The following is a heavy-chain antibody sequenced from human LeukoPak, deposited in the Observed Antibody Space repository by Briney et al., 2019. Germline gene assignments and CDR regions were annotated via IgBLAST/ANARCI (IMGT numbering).Heavy chain of an antibody. Sequence: TGGSLRLSYAASGFTFSSYAMHWVRHAPGKGLEYVSAISSNGGSTYYANSVKGRFTISRDNSKNTLFLQMGSLRAEDMAVYYCARGGSIAARPIDYWGQGTLVTVSS. CDR3: ARGGSIAARPIDY. J-gene: IGHJ4*02. D-gene: IGHD6-6*01. CDR1: GFTFSSYA. CDR2: ISSNGGST. V-gene: IGHV3-64*01.